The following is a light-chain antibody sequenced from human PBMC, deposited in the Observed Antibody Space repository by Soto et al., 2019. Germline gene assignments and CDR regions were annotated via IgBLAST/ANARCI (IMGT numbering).Light chain of an antibody. V-gene: IGKV1-5*01. CDR3: QQYKSYYT. CDR2: DAS. Sequence: DIQMTQSPSTLSASVGDRVTITCRASQSISGSLAWYQHKPGKAQRFLIYDASSLQSGVPSRFSGSGSGTEFTLTISSLQPDDVATYYCQQYKSYYTFGQGTKLEIK. CDR1: QSISGS. J-gene: IGKJ2*01.